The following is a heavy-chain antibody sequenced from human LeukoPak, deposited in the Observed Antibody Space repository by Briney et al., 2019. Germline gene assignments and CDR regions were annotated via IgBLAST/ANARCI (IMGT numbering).Heavy chain of an antibody. Sequence: PSETLSLTCAVYGGSFSGYYWSWIRQPPGKGLEWIGEINHSGSTNYNPSLKSRVTISVDKSKNQFSLKLSSVTAADTAVYYCARVYGIYDSSGYYLSFSLWGQGTLVTVSS. CDR3: ARVYGIYDSSGYYLSFSL. J-gene: IGHJ4*02. V-gene: IGHV4-34*01. CDR2: INHSGST. D-gene: IGHD3-22*01. CDR1: GGSFSGYY.